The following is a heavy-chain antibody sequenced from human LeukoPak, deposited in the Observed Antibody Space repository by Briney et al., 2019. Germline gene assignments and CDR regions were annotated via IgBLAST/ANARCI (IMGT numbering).Heavy chain of an antibody. J-gene: IGHJ4*02. Sequence: PGGSLRRSCAASGFTFSSYAMSWVRQAPGKWLDLVSAISGSGGSTCYADSVKGRFTISRDNSKNTLYLQMNSLRAEDTAVYYCAKGDFVVVPAAEDYWGQGTLVTVSS. CDR2: ISGSGGST. D-gene: IGHD2-2*01. CDR1: GFTFSSYA. CDR3: AKGDFVVVPAAEDY. V-gene: IGHV3-23*01.